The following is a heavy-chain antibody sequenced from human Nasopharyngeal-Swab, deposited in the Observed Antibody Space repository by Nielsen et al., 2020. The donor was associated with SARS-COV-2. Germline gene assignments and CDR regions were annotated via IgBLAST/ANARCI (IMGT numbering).Heavy chain of an antibody. D-gene: IGHD3-22*01. J-gene: IGHJ4*02. V-gene: IGHV3-48*04. CDR1: GFNFNYYS. CDR2: ITSGSAII. CDR3: ASAHRAYGDSGYYPLDY. Sequence: GSLRLSCAASGFNFNYYSMNWVRQAPGKGLEGISYITSGSAIIYYADSVKGRFTISRDNARNLLYLQMNSLRAEDTAVYYCASAHRAYGDSGYYPLDYWGKGTLVTVSS.